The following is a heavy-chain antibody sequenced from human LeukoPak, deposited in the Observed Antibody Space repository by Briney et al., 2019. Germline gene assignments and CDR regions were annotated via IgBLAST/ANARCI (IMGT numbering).Heavy chain of an antibody. CDR1: GFTFTSHG. Sequence: PGGSLRLSCAASGFTFTSHGMHWVRQAPGKGLEWVACIRSDATGDHYADSVKGRFTISRDNSKNTLYLQMNSLRTEDTAVYYCAKGYCGGDCPIDYWGQGTLVTVSS. D-gene: IGHD2-21*02. CDR3: AKGYCGGDCPIDY. J-gene: IGHJ4*02. V-gene: IGHV3-30*02. CDR2: IRSDATGD.